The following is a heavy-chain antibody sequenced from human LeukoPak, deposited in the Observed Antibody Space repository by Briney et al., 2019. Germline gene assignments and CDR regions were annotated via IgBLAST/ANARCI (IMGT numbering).Heavy chain of an antibody. D-gene: IGHD6-19*01. CDR2: ISGSGGST. CDR3: AKDRIAVAAATPDY. Sequence: PGGSLRLSCAASGFPFSSYDMSWVRQAPGRGLEWVSGISGSGGSTYYADSVKGRFTISRDNSKNTMYMQMNSLRAEDTAVYYCAKDRIAVAAATPDYWGQGALVTVSS. CDR1: GFPFSSYD. V-gene: IGHV3-23*01. J-gene: IGHJ4*02.